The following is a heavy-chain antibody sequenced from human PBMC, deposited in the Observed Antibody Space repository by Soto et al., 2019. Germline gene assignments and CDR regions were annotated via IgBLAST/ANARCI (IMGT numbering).Heavy chain of an antibody. CDR1: GASFSSDSY. CDR3: ARFFYGDYLQGDY. Sequence: QVQLQESGPGLVQPSQTLSLTCTVSGASFSSDSYWTWIRQPPGKGLEFIGYIYYSGSTYYNPSFKSRVIISLDTSKSQFSLSLSSLTAADTAVYYCARFFYGDYLQGDYWGQGTLVTVSS. J-gene: IGHJ4*02. CDR2: IYYSGST. D-gene: IGHD4-17*01. V-gene: IGHV4-30-4*01.